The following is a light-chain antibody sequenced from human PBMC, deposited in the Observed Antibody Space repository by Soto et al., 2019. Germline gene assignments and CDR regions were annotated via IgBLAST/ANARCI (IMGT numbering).Light chain of an antibody. CDR2: DTS. J-gene: IGKJ5*01. V-gene: IGKV3-20*01. CDR1: QSLTNSY. Sequence: DNVLAQAPGTPSLSPRNRATLSCRASQSLTNSYIAWYQVKPGQAPRLLIYDTSSRATGIPDRFSGSGSGTDFTLTITRLEPEDFAVFYCQQYGTSEIIFGQGTLLEIK. CDR3: QQYGTSEII.